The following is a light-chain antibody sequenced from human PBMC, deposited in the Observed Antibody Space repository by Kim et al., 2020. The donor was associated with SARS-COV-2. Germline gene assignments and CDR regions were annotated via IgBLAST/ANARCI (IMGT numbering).Light chain of an antibody. CDR1: QAISSN. Sequence: VSPGERATISCRASQAISSNLAWFKQKPGQAPTLLIFGTFTRASGVAARFSGSGSGTEFTLTISSPQSDDSALYFCQQYNAWPLTFGGGTKVDIK. V-gene: IGKV3-15*01. J-gene: IGKJ4*01. CDR3: QQYNAWPLT. CDR2: GTF.